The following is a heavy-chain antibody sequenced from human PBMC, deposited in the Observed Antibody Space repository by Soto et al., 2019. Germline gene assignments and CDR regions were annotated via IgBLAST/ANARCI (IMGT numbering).Heavy chain of an antibody. J-gene: IGHJ6*03. D-gene: IGHD3-10*01. Sequence: QVQLVQSGLEVKKSGSSVKVSCKLSGGTFTSETISWVRQAPGRGLEWMGRIIPILGTGNYAQKFQGRITITEDQSTNTGYMELSSLTSEDTAVYFCAREDGSYNMGTFPFYYMDVWGNGTTVTVSS. V-gene: IGHV1-69*08. CDR1: GGTFTSET. CDR3: AREDGSYNMGTFPFYYMDV. CDR2: IIPILGTG.